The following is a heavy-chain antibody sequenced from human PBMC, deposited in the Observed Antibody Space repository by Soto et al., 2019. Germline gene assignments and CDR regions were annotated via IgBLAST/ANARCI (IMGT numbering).Heavy chain of an antibody. CDR3: ARHPLWFGELFSWFDP. CDR2: IYYSGST. J-gene: IGHJ5*02. CDR1: GGSISSSSYY. V-gene: IGHV4-39*01. D-gene: IGHD3-10*01. Sequence: SSETLSLTCTVSGGSISSSSYYWGWIRQPPGKGLEWIGSIYYSGSTYYNPSLKSRVTISVDTSKNQFSLKLSSVTAADMAVFYCARHPLWFGELFSWFDPWGQGTLVTVSS.